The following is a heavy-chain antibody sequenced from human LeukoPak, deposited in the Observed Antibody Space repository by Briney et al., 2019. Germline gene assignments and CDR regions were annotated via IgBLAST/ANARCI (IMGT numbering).Heavy chain of an antibody. D-gene: IGHD2-2*01. CDR3: ARPSIPSAAASALDI. CDR1: GGSIGTYY. CDR2: IYYTGST. V-gene: IGHV4-59*08. J-gene: IGHJ3*02. Sequence: SETLSLTCSVSGGSIGTYYWTWIRQPPGKGLEWIGYIYYTGSTNYNPSLKSRATMSVDTSKNQVSLKMTSVTVADTAVYYCARPSIPSAAASALDIRGQGTMVTVSS.